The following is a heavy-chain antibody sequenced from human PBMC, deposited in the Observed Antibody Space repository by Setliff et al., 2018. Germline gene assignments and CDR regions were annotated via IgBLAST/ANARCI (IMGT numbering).Heavy chain of an antibody. D-gene: IGHD2-8*01. Sequence: ASVKVSCKASGYTFTNYGISWVRQAPGQGLEWMGWISAYTGNTYSAQKFQGRLTMTTDTSTTTAYMELRSLRSDDTAVYYCLRLVRYCSRTSCQRTSGDEVWGQGTLVTVSS. CDR1: GYTFTNYG. J-gene: IGHJ4*02. CDR2: ISAYTGNT. CDR3: LRLVRYCSRTSCQRTSGDEV. V-gene: IGHV1-18*01.